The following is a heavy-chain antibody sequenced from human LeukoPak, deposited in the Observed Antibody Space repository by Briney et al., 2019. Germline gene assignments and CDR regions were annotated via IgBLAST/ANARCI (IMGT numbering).Heavy chain of an antibody. V-gene: IGHV1-2*02. CDR2: INPNSGGT. J-gene: IGHJ4*02. CDR1: GYTFTSYG. CDR3: ARDLNIGGY. Sequence: GASVKVSCKASGYTFTSYGISWVRQAPGQGLEWMGWINPNSGGTNYAQKFQGRVTMTRDASISTAYMELSRLGSDDTAVYYCARDLNIGGYWGQGTLVTVSS. D-gene: IGHD4-23*01.